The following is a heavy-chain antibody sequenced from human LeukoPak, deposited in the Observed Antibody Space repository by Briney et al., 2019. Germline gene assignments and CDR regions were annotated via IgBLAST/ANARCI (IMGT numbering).Heavy chain of an antibody. Sequence: EASVKVSCKASGGTFSSYAISWVRQAPGQGLEWMGWISGYNGNTNYAQRLQGRVTLTTDTSTSTAYMELRSLTSDDTAVYYCARDEGSFDIWGQGTLVTVSS. CDR1: GGTFSSYA. CDR3: ARDEGSFDI. V-gene: IGHV1-18*01. CDR2: ISGYNGNT. J-gene: IGHJ3*02.